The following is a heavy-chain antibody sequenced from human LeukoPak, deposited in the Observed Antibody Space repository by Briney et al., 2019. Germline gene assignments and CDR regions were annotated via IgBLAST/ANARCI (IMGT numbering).Heavy chain of an antibody. CDR1: GFTFTDYY. CDR2: IDISSNTM. CDR3: ATHFYGAPDY. J-gene: IGHJ4*02. Sequence: GGSLRLSCAASGFTFTDYYMNWVRQAPGKGLEWISYIDISSNTMYYADSVKGRFTISRDNAKNSLYLQMNSLRVEDTAVYYCATHFYGAPDYWGQGTLVTVSS. V-gene: IGHV3-11*04. D-gene: IGHD4/OR15-4a*01.